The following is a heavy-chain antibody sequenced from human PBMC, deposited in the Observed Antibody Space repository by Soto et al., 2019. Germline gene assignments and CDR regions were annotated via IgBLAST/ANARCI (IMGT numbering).Heavy chain of an antibody. V-gene: IGHV1-69*13. D-gene: IGHD5-12*01. CDR1: GGTFSSYA. CDR2: IIPIFGTA. CDR3: ARNGGLQLGPNFDY. Sequence: GASVKVSCKASGGTFSSYAISWVRQAPGQGLEWMGGIIPIFGTANYAQKFQGRVTITADESTSTAYMELSSLRSEDTAVYYCARNGGLQLGPNFDYWGQGTLVTVSS. J-gene: IGHJ4*02.